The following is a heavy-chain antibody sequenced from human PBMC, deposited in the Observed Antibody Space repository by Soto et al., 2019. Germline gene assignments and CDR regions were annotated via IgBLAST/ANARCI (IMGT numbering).Heavy chain of an antibody. J-gene: IGHJ3*02. CDR3: ARERGAYGSGSYYNVDAFDI. D-gene: IGHD3-10*01. V-gene: IGHV4-31*03. CDR2: IYYSGST. CDR1: GGSISSGGYY. Sequence: QVQLQQSGPGLVKPSQTLSLTCTVSGGSISSGGYYWSWIRQHPGKGLEWIGYIYYSGSTYYNPSLKSRVTISVDTSKNQFSLKLSSVTAADTAVYYCARERGAYGSGSYYNVDAFDIWGQGTMVTVSS.